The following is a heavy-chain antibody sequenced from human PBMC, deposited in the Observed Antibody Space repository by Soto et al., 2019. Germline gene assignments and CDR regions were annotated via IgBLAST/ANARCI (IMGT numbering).Heavy chain of an antibody. J-gene: IGHJ4*02. D-gene: IGHD2-2*01. CDR2: IKEDGSEK. V-gene: IGHV3-7*04. Sequence: EVQLVESGGGLVQPGGSLRLSCVASGYPFSSYWISWVRQAPGKGLEWVANIKEDGSEKKYVDSVKGRFIISRDNAKNSVFLQMNSLRGEDTAVYYCARPDARFTSTAYWGQGTLVYVSS. CDR1: GYPFSSYW. CDR3: ARPDARFTSTAY.